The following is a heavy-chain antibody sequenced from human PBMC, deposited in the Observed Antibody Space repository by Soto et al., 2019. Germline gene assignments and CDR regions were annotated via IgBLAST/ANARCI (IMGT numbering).Heavy chain of an antibody. CDR3: ARRGGSSSRYYYYALDV. J-gene: IGHJ6*02. D-gene: IGHD6-6*01. Sequence: LSLTCSVSGGSMNNGGYYWSWIRQLPGKGLEWIGYIYSNGDTYYNPSLKSRLTISVDTSKNQFSLNLTSVTAADTAVYYCARRGGSSSRYYYYALDVWGQGTTVTSP. CDR2: IYSNGDT. V-gene: IGHV4-31*03. CDR1: GGSMNNGGYY.